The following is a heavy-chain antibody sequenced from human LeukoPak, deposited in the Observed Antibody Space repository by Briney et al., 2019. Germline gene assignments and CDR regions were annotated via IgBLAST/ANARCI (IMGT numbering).Heavy chain of an antibody. J-gene: IGHJ4*02. V-gene: IGHV3-23*01. D-gene: IGHD6-19*01. Sequence: PGGSLRLSCAASGFTFSGYAMSWVRQAPGKGLEWVSTISGSGGHTYYADSVKGRFTISRDDSKNTLYLQMNSLRAEDTAVYYCAKDSYIAVTGRDYWGQGTLVTVSS. CDR2: ISGSGGHT. CDR3: AKDSYIAVTGRDY. CDR1: GFTFSGYA.